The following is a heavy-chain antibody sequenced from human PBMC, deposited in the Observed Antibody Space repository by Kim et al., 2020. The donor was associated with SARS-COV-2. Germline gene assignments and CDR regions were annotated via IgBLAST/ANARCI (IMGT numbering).Heavy chain of an antibody. CDR3: TRAPMVVVPAAYSSSWGCCPPAAFDI. Sequence: GGSLRLSCTASGFTFGDYAMSWFRQAPGKGLEWVGFIRSKAYGGTTEYAASVKGRFTISRDDSKSIAYLQMNSLKTEDTAVYYCTRAPMVVVPAAYSSSWGCCPPAAFDIWGQGTMVTVSS. CDR1: GFTFGDYA. V-gene: IGHV3-49*03. D-gene: IGHD2-2*01. J-gene: IGHJ3*02. CDR2: IRSKAYGGTT.